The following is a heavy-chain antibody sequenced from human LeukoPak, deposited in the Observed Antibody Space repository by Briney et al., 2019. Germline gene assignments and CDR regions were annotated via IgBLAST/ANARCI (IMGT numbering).Heavy chain of an antibody. V-gene: IGHV3-53*01. J-gene: IGHJ3*02. CDR3: ARGHSGDPAFDI. CDR1: GFTVSSNY. Sequence: PGGSLRLSCAASGFTVSSNYMTWVRQVPGRGLEWVSVIYSGGTTCYADSVKGRFTISRDNSKNTLYLQMNSLRAEDTALYYCARGHSGDPAFDIWGQGTMVTVSS. D-gene: IGHD4-17*01. CDR2: IYSGGTT.